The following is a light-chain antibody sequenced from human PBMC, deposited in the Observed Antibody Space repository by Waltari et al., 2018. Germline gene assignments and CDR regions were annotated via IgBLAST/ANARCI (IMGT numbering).Light chain of an antibody. CDR2: EAS. CDR1: QSVYNF. CDR3: QQRANWPPLT. Sequence: VLTQSPATLSLSPGARAILPCRASQSVYNFLAWYQQKPGQAPRLLIYEASQRATGIPARFSGSGSGTDFTLTISNLEPEDVAVYYCQQRANWPPLTFGGGTKVEIK. J-gene: IGKJ4*01. V-gene: IGKV3-11*01.